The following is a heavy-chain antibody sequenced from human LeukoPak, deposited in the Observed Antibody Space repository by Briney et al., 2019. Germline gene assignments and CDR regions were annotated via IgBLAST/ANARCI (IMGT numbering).Heavy chain of an antibody. V-gene: IGHV3-23*01. Sequence: PGGSLRLSCTAPGFTFSNYAMSWVRQAPGKGLEWVSAISGSGGSTYYAGSVKGRFTISRDNSRHTLYLQMSSLRAEDTAVYYCAKCARVDWLPIDYWGQGTLVTVSS. CDR1: GFTFSNYA. D-gene: IGHD3-9*01. J-gene: IGHJ4*02. CDR3: AKCARVDWLPIDY. CDR2: ISGSGGST.